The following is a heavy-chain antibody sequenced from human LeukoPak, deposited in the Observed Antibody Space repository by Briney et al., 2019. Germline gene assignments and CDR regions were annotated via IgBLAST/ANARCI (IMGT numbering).Heavy chain of an antibody. V-gene: IGHV1-2*02. CDR2: INPNSGGT. CDR1: GYTFTGYY. CDR3: ASGTGVVVPAAPYYYYMDA. J-gene: IGHJ6*03. D-gene: IGHD2-2*01. Sequence: ASVKVSCKASGYTFTGYYMHWVRQAPGQGLEWMGWINPNSGGTNYAQKFQGRVTMTRDTSISTAYMELGRLRSDDTAVYFCASGTGVVVPAAPYYYYMDAWGKGTTVTVSS.